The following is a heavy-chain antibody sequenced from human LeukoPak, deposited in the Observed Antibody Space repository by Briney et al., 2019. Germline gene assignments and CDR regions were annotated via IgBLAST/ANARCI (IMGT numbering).Heavy chain of an antibody. CDR3: ARGGMATIKGQFDY. CDR2: IIPIFGTA. Sequence: SVTVSCKASGYTFTSYYMHWVRQAPGQGLEWMGGIIPIFGTANYAQKFQGRVTITADESTSTAYMELSSLRSEDTAVYYCARGGMATIKGQFDYWGQGTLVTVSS. CDR1: GYTFTSYY. D-gene: IGHD5-24*01. J-gene: IGHJ4*02. V-gene: IGHV1-69*13.